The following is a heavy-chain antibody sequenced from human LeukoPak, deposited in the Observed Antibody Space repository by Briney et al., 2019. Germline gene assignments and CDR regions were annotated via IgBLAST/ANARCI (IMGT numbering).Heavy chain of an antibody. CDR1: GFGLDGYT. Sequence: SGGSLRLSCAASGFGLDGYTMHWVRQFPGKGLEWVSLNWNGDETYYSDSVKGRFTISRDNSKNSLYLQMNSLRTEDTGFYYCGKDMGPRGVGATPHYWGQGTLVTVSS. V-gene: IGHV3-43*01. J-gene: IGHJ4*02. CDR2: NWNGDET. CDR3: GKDMGPRGVGATPHY. D-gene: IGHD1-26*01.